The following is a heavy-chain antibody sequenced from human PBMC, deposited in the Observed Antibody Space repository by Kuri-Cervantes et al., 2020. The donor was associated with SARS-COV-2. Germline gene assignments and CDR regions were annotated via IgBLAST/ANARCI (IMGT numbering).Heavy chain of an antibody. J-gene: IGHJ6*02. CDR1: GYTFTSYA. CDR2: VNAGNGNT. V-gene: IGHV1-3*01. D-gene: IGHD5-18*01. CDR3: ASYTSGYSYGVSGGPQTYYYYYGMYV. Sequence: ASVKVSCKASGYTFTSYAMHWVRQAAGQRLEWMGWVNAGNGNTKDSQKFQGRVTMTRDTSTSTVYMGLSSLRSEYTAVYYCASYTSGYSYGVSGGPQTYYYYYGMYVWCQGTTVTVSS.